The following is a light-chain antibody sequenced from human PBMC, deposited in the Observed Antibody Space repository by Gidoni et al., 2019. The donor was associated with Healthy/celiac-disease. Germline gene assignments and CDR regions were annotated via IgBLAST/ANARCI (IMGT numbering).Light chain of an antibody. CDR3: AAWDDSLSGWV. CDR2: RNN. CDR1: SSNIGSNY. Sequence: SVLPQPPSASGTPGQRVTISCSGSSSNIGSNYVYWYQQLPGTAPKLLIYRNNQRPSGVPDRCSGSKSGTSASLAISGLRSEDEADYYCAAWDDSLSGWVFGGGTKLTVL. V-gene: IGLV1-47*01. J-gene: IGLJ3*02.